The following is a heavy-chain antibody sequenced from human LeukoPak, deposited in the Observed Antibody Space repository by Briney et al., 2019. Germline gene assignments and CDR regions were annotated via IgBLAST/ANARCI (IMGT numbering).Heavy chain of an antibody. V-gene: IGHV3-9*03. CDR2: ISWNSGSI. CDR3: AKDSGYGDYYFDY. CDR1: GFTFDDYA. Sequence: PGRSLRLSCSASGFTFDDYAMHWLRQAPGKGLAWVSGISWNSGSIGYADSVKGRFTISRDNAKNSLYLQMNSLRAEDMALYYCAKDSGYGDYYFDYWGQGTLVTVSS. J-gene: IGHJ4*02. D-gene: IGHD4-17*01.